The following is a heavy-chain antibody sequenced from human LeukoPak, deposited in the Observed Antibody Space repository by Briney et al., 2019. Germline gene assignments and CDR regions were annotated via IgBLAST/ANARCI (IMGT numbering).Heavy chain of an antibody. CDR2: ISGSGETT. CDR1: GFPFSSYG. J-gene: IGHJ4*02. D-gene: IGHD3-22*01. CDR3: AKTHGYFDQ. Sequence: GGSLRLSCAASGFPFSSYGMTWLRQTPAKGLEWVSAISGSGETTYYSDSVKGRFTISRDNSKNTLFLQMNSLRVEDAAMYYCAKTHGYFDQWGLGTLVAVSS. V-gene: IGHV3-23*01.